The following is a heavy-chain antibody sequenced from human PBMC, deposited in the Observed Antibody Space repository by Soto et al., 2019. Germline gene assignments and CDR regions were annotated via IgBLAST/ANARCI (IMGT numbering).Heavy chain of an antibody. CDR3: ATLNSFGSDY. Sequence: GGSLRLSCAASGFTFRNFWMHWVRQAPGKGLVWVSRIYSDGSGTMYADSVKGRLTISRDNAKSTLYLQMNSLRAEDTAVYYCATLNSFGSDYWGRGTLVTVSS. D-gene: IGHD5-18*01. CDR1: GFTFRNFW. CDR2: IYSDGSGT. V-gene: IGHV3-74*03. J-gene: IGHJ4*02.